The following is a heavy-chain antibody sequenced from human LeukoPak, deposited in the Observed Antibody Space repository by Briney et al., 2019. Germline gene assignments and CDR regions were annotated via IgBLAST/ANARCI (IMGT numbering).Heavy chain of an antibody. CDR1: GYTFTSYD. CDR3: ARVPRNYGSGSLDY. D-gene: IGHD3-10*01. Sequence: ASVKVSCKASGYTFTSYDINWVRQATGQGLEWMGWMNPNSGNAGYAQKFQGRVTITRNTSISTAYMELSSLRSEDTAVYYCARVPRNYGSGSLDYWGQGTLVTVSS. J-gene: IGHJ4*02. V-gene: IGHV1-8*03. CDR2: MNPNSGNA.